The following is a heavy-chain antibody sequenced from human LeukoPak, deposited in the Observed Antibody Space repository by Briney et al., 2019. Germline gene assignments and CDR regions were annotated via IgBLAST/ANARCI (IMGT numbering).Heavy chain of an antibody. Sequence: GGSLRLSCAASGFTFSSYAMHWVRQAPGKGLEWVAVISYDGSNIYYADSVKGRFTISRDNSKNTLYLQMDSLRAEDTAVYYCARDAYYYDSSGYYAHYYSYYGMDVWGQGTTVTVSS. V-gene: IGHV3-30*04. D-gene: IGHD3-22*01. CDR1: GFTFSSYA. J-gene: IGHJ6*02. CDR3: ARDAYYYDSSGYYAHYYSYYGMDV. CDR2: ISYDGSNI.